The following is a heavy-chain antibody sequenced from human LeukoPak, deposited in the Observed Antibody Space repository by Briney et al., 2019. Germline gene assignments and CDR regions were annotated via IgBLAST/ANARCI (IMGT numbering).Heavy chain of an antibody. V-gene: IGHV1-2*02. Sequence: ASVKVSCKASGYTFTGYYMHWVRQAPGQGLEWMGWINPNSGGTNYAQKFQGRVTMTRDTSISTAYMELSRLRSDNTAVYYCAREGVYCSSTSCYNDYWGQGTLVTVSS. CDR1: GYTFTGYY. D-gene: IGHD2-2*01. CDR2: INPNSGGT. J-gene: IGHJ4*02. CDR3: AREGVYCSSTSCYNDY.